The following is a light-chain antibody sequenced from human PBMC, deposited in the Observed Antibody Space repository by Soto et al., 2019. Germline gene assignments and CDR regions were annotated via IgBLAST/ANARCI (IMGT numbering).Light chain of an antibody. V-gene: IGLV2-14*01. CDR1: SSDVGGYNY. J-gene: IGLJ1*01. Sequence: QSALTHPASVSGSPGQSINISCTGTSSDVGGYNYVSWYQQHPGKAPKLMIYEVSNRPSGVSNRFSGSKSGNTASLTISGLQAEDEADYYCSSYTSSSTPYVFGTGTKVTVL. CDR2: EVS. CDR3: SSYTSSSTPYV.